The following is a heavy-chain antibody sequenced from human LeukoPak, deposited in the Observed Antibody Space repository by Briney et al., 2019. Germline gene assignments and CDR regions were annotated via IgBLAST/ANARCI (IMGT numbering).Heavy chain of an antibody. CDR1: GGSISSGDYY. J-gene: IGHJ5*02. V-gene: IGHV4-30-4*01. Sequence: PSQTLSLTCTVSGGSISSGDYYWSWIRQPPGKGLEWIGYIYYSGSTYYNPSLKSRVTISVDTSKNQFSLKLSSVTAADTAVYYCARGAYDILTGYYANWFDPWGQGTLVTVSS. CDR2: IYYSGST. D-gene: IGHD3-9*01. CDR3: ARGAYDILTGYYANWFDP.